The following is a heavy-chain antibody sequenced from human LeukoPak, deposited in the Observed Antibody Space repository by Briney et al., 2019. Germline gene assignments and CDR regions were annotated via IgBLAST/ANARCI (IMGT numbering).Heavy chain of an antibody. Sequence: SETLSLTCTVSGGSISSYYWSWIRQPPGKGLEWTGYIYYSGSTNYNPSLKSRVTISVDTSKNQFSLKLSSVTAADTAVYYCARDKGSIDPWGQGTLVTVSS. D-gene: IGHD2-2*01. CDR3: ARDKGSIDP. V-gene: IGHV4-59*01. J-gene: IGHJ5*02. CDR1: GGSISSYY. CDR2: IYYSGST.